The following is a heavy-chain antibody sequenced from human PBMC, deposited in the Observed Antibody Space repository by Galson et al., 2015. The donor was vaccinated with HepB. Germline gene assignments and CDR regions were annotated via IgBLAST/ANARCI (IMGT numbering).Heavy chain of an antibody. CDR3: ARAQCSTTRCYFLRDYSYYGMDV. D-gene: IGHD2-2*01. J-gene: IGHJ6*02. CDR1: GGTLSSDA. CDR2: IIPMFGTA. Sequence: SVKVSCKASGGTLSSDAISWVRQAPGQGPEWMGAIIPMFGTANYAQKFQGRVTMTADESTSTAYMELSSLRSEDTAVYYCARAQCSTTRCYFLRDYSYYGMDVWGQGTTVSVSS. V-gene: IGHV1-69*13.